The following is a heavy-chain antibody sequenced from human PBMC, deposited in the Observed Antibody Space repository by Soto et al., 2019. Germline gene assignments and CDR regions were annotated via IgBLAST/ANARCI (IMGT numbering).Heavy chain of an antibody. CDR3: ARRKERSGPHYFDY. D-gene: IGHD6-25*01. V-gene: IGHV1-8*01. CDR2: MNPYSGNT. Sequence: GASVKVSCKASGYTFTTYDISWVRQATGQGLEWMGWMNPYSGNTGYAQKFQGRVTVTRNTSISTVYMELSCLRPDDTAVYYCARRKERSGPHYFDYWGQGSQVTGSS. CDR1: GYTFTTYD. J-gene: IGHJ4*02.